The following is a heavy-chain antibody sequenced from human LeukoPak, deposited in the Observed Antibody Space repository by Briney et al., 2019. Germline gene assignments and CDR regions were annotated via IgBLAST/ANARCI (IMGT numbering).Heavy chain of an antibody. D-gene: IGHD2-2*02. V-gene: IGHV4-59*11. CDR2: IYYSGST. CDR1: GGSISNHY. CDR3: ARGCSSTSCYTGHWFDP. J-gene: IGHJ5*02. Sequence: SETLSLTCTVSGGSISNHYRSWIRQPPGKGLEWIGYIYYSGSTNYNPSLKSRVTISVDTSKNQFSLKLSSVTAADTAVSYCARGCSSTSCYTGHWFDPWGQGTLVTVSS.